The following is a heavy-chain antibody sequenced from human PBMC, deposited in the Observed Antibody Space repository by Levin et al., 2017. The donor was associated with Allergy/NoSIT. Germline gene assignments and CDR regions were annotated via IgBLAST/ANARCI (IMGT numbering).Heavy chain of an antibody. CDR3: AREDTGLAHYGMDV. Sequence: GGSLRLSCGASGFTFSSFWMYWVRQAPGEGLVWVSRIKSDGSVTDYADSVKGRFTISRDNTKNTLYLQMNSLRADDTAVYFCAREDTGLAHYGMDVWGQGTTVTVSS. D-gene: IGHD5-18*01. V-gene: IGHV3-74*01. J-gene: IGHJ6*02. CDR1: GFTFSSFW. CDR2: IKSDGSVT.